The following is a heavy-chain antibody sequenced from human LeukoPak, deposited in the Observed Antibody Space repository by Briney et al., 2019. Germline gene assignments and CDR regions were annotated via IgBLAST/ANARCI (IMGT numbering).Heavy chain of an antibody. CDR2: IYPGDSDT. CDR1: GYNFASYW. V-gene: IGHV5-51*01. J-gene: IGHJ4*02. Sequence: GESLKISCKGSGYNFASYWIGWVRQTPGKGLEWMGIIYPGDSDTRYSPSFQGQVTISADKSISTAYLQWSSLKASDSAMYYCARRASPADYWGQGTLVTVSS. CDR3: ARRASPADY. D-gene: IGHD2-2*01.